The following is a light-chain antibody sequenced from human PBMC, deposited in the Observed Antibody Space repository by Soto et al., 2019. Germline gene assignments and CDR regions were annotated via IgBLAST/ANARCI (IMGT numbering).Light chain of an antibody. CDR2: EVN. V-gene: IGLV2-14*01. CDR1: SSDIGGYNY. CDR3: SSFTTRSTVV. J-gene: IGLJ2*01. Sequence: QSVLTQSASVSGSPGQSITISCTGTSSDIGGYNYVSWFQQHPGEAPKLMIYEVNNRPSGVSNRFSGSKSGNTASLTISGLQAEDEADYYCSSFTTRSTVVFGGGTKLTVL.